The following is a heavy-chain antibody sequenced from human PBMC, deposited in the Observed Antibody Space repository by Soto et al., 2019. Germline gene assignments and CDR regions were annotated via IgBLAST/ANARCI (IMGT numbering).Heavy chain of an antibody. V-gene: IGHV4-4*02. CDR2: ISDNRNT. Sequence: QVQLQESGPGLVKPSGTLSLTCAVSSASVSNSNLWSWVRQSPEKGLEWIGEISDNRNTNYNPSLKSRVTMSVDKTQNQCCLRLTSVTAADTAVYYCARGRYCTRTSCYSDQVMYVWGKGITVTVSS. J-gene: IGHJ6*04. D-gene: IGHD2-2*01. CDR3: ARGRYCTRTSCYSDQVMYV. CDR1: SASVSNSNL.